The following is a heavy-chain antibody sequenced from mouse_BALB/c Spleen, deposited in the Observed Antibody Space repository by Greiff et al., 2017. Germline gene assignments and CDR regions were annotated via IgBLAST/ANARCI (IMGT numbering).Heavy chain of an antibody. CDR2: IYPGNVNT. D-gene: IGHD2-2*01. Sequence: VKLMESGPELVKPGASVRISCKASGYTFTSYYIHWVKQRPGQGLEWIGWIYPGNVNTKYNEKFKGKATLTADKSSSTAYMQLSSLTSEDSAVYFCARAGYYYAMDYWGQGTSVTVSS. CDR1: GYTFTSYY. V-gene: IGHV1S56*01. CDR3: ARAGYYYAMDY. J-gene: IGHJ4*01.